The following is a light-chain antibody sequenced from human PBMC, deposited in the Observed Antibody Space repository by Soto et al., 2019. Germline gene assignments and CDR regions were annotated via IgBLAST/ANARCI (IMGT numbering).Light chain of an antibody. CDR3: SSYASTNSGV. CDR2: DVS. V-gene: IGLV2-14*01. Sequence: QSALTQSASVSGSPGQSITISCTGTSSDVGGYNYVSWYQQHPGKAPKLIIYDVSNRPSGVSTRFSGSKSGNTASLTISGLQAEEEADYSCSSYASTNSGVFGGGTKLTVL. CDR1: SSDVGGYNY. J-gene: IGLJ3*02.